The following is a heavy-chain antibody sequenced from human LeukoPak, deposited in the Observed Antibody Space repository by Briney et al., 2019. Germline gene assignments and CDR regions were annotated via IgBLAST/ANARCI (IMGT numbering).Heavy chain of an antibody. CDR1: GFTFSSYA. Sequence: GGSLRLSCAASGFTFSSYAMSWVRQAPGKGLEWVSAISGSGGSTYYADSVKGRFTISRDNSKNTLYLQMNSLRAEDTAVYYCAKARYDILTGFRTSLLFDYWGQGTLVTVSS. V-gene: IGHV3-23*01. D-gene: IGHD3-9*01. CDR2: ISGSGGST. J-gene: IGHJ4*02. CDR3: AKARYDILTGFRTSLLFDY.